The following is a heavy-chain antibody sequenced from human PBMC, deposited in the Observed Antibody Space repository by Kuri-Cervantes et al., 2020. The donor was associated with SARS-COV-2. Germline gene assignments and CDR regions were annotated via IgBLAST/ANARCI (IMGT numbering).Heavy chain of an antibody. CDR3: ATGGWNNNFDY. D-gene: IGHD1/OR15-1a*01. J-gene: IGHJ4*02. CDR1: GYTLTGYY. Sequence: VSVKVSCKASGYTLTGYYMHWVRQAPGQGLEWMGIINPSGGSTSYAQKFQGRVTMTRDTSTSTVYMELSSLRSEDTAVYYCATGGWNNNFDYWGQGTLVTVSS. V-gene: IGHV1-46*01. CDR2: INPSGGST.